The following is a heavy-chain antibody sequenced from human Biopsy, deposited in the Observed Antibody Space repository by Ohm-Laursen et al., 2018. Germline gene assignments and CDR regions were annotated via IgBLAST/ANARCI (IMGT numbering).Heavy chain of an antibody. CDR1: GFTDSNKY. CDR2: IYTDGTT. Sequence: SLRFSCAASGFTDSNKYMSWVRQAPGQGLEWVSVIYTDGTTHYADSVRGRFTISRDNSKNTLYLQMNSLRAEDTAVYYCARHHCTNGVCLGVYCDYWGQGTLVTVSS. D-gene: IGHD2-8*01. J-gene: IGHJ4*02. CDR3: ARHHCTNGVCLGVYCDY. V-gene: IGHV3-53*01.